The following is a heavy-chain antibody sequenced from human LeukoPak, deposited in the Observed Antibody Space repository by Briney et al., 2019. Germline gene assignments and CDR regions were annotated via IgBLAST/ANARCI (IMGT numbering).Heavy chain of an antibody. J-gene: IGHJ4*02. CDR3: WNEPLGFDY. CDR2: ISYDGSNK. CDR1: GFTFSSYA. D-gene: IGHD1-1*01. Sequence: QPGRSLRLSCAASGFTFSSYAMHWVRQAPGKGLGWVAVISYDGSNKYYADSVKGRFTISRDNSKNTLYLQMNSLRAEDTAAPAGWNEPLGFDYWGQGTLVTVSS. V-gene: IGHV3-30-3*01.